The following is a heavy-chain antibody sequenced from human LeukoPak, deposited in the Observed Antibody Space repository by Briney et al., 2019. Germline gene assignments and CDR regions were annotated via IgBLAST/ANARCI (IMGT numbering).Heavy chain of an antibody. CDR1: GYSISSGYY. CDR3: ARDHLTPSYYYYGMDV. Sequence: SETLSLTCTVSGYSISSGYYWGWIRQPPGKGPEWIGSIYHSGSTYYNPSLKSRVTISVDTSKNQFSLKLSSVTAADTAVYYCARDHLTPSYYYYGMDVWGQGTTVTVSS. CDR2: IYHSGST. J-gene: IGHJ6*02. V-gene: IGHV4-38-2*02.